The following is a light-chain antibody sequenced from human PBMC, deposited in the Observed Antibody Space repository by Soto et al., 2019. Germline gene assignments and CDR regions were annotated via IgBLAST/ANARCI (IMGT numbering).Light chain of an antibody. CDR1: SSDVGSYNL. J-gene: IGLJ3*02. CDR2: EVS. V-gene: IGLV2-23*02. Sequence: QSALTQPASVSGSPGQSITISCTGTSSDVGSYNLVSWYQQHPGKAPKLMIYEVSKRPSGVSNRFSGSKSGNTASLTISGLQAEDEADYYCCSDAGRSWVFGGGTQLTVL. CDR3: CSDAGRSWV.